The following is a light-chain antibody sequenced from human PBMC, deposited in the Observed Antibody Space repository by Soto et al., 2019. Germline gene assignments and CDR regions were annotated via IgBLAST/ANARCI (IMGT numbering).Light chain of an antibody. J-gene: IGLJ1*01. V-gene: IGLV2-14*01. CDR2: EVS. CDR3: SSYTSSSTLV. Sequence: QPVLTQPASVSGSPGQSITISCTGTSSDVGGYNYVSWYQQHPGKAPKLMIYEVSNRPSGVSNRFSGSKSGNTASQTISGLQAEDEADYYCSSYTSSSTLVFGTGTKLTVL. CDR1: SSDVGGYNY.